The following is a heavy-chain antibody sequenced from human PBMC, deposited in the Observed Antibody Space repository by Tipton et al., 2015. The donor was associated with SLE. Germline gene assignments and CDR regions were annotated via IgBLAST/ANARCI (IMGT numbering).Heavy chain of an antibody. CDR2: IYYSGST. CDR1: GGSISRYY. CDR3: ARGGRDGYRGGAFDI. V-gene: IGHV4-59*01. J-gene: IGHJ3*02. Sequence: TLSLTCSVSGGSISRYYWSWIRQPPGQGLEWIGYIYYSGSTNYNPSLKSRVTISVDTSKNQFSLKLSSVTAADTAVYYCARGGRDGYRGGAFDIWGQGTMVTVSS. D-gene: IGHD5-24*01.